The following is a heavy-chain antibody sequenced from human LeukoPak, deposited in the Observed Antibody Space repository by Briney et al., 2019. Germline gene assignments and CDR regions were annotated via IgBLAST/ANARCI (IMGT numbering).Heavy chain of an antibody. V-gene: IGHV3-11*01. J-gene: IGHJ6*02. CDR3: ARDLEFHDYGDSPRPYGMDV. CDR1: GFTFSDYY. CDR2: ISSSGFTI. Sequence: AGGPLRLSCAASGFTFSDYYMSWIRQAPGKGLEWVSYISSSGFTIFYADSVKGRFTISRDNAKNSLYLQMNSLRAEDTAVYYCARDLEFHDYGDSPRPYGMDVWGQGTTVTVSS. D-gene: IGHD4-17*01.